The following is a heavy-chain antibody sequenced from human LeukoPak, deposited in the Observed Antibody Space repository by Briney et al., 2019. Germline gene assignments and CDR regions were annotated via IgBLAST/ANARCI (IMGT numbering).Heavy chain of an antibody. Sequence: GGSLRLSCADSGFTFTTYAMTWVRQTPGKGLEWVSTIIGASGTTYYADSVKGRFTISRDNSKNTLYLQMNTLRAEDTAVYYCARDLRYCSGGSCSNWFDPWGQGTLVTVSS. CDR2: IIGASGTT. J-gene: IGHJ5*02. D-gene: IGHD2-15*01. V-gene: IGHV3-23*01. CDR1: GFTFTTYA. CDR3: ARDLRYCSGGSCSNWFDP.